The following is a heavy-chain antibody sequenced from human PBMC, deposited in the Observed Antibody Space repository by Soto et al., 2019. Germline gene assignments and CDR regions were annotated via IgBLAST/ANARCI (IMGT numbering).Heavy chain of an antibody. Sequence: QVQLQESGPGLVKPSETLSLTCTVSGGSVSSGSYYWSWIRQPPGKGLEWIGYIYDSGTINYNPSLKRRVTVSADTSKIQLSLKLSSVTAADTAVYYCARDIGQWLGNHYYGMDVWGQGTTVTVSS. CDR1: GGSVSSGSYY. CDR3: ARDIGQWLGNHYYGMDV. D-gene: IGHD6-19*01. CDR2: IYDSGTI. V-gene: IGHV4-61*01. J-gene: IGHJ6*02.